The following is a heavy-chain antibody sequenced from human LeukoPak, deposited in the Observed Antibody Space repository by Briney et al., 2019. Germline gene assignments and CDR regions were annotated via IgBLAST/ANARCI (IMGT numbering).Heavy chain of an antibody. D-gene: IGHD6-19*01. CDR2: IYYSGST. J-gene: IGHJ4*02. Sequence: SETLSLTCTVSGGSVSGYGWSWIRQPPGKGLEWIGYIYYSGSTNYNPSLKSRVTISVDTSKNQFSLKLSSVTAADTAVYYCARGQVGRAGTFRIWAYFDHWGQGTLVIVSS. CDR3: ARGQVGRAGTFRIWAYFDH. CDR1: GGSVSGYG. V-gene: IGHV4-59*02.